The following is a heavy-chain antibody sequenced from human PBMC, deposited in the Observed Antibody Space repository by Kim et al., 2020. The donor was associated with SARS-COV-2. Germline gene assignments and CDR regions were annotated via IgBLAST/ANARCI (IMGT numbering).Heavy chain of an antibody. J-gene: IGHJ4*02. D-gene: IGHD3-16*02. Sequence: AQKFQGRVTMTRDTSTSTVYMELSSLRSEDTAVYYCARSEDTFGGVIVRYWGQGTLVTVSS. CDR3: ARSEDTFGGVIVRY. V-gene: IGHV1-46*01.